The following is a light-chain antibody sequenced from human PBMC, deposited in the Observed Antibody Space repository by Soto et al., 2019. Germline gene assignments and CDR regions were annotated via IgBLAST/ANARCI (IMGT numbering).Light chain of an antibody. V-gene: IGLV2-23*01. CDR1: SSDVGSYNL. CDR3: CSYAGSSTTHWV. CDR2: EGS. Sequence: QSALTQPASVSGSPGQSITISCTGTSSDVGSYNLVSWYQQHPGKAPKLMIYEGSKRPSGVSNRFSGSKSGNTASLTVTGLRAEDEADYYYCSYAGSSTTHWVFGGGTKLTVL. J-gene: IGLJ3*02.